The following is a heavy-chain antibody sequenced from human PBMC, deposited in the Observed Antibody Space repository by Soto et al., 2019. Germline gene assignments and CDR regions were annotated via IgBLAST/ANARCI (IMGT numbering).Heavy chain of an antibody. CDR2: ISSSSSYI. Sequence: EVQLVESGGGLVKPGGSLRLSCAASGFTFSPYSMNWVRQAPGKGLEWVSSISSSSSYIYYADSVKGRFTISRDNAKNSLYLQMNRLRAEDTAVYYCARDPEGGKHYSYYGMDVWGQGTTVTVSS. J-gene: IGHJ6*02. CDR3: ARDPEGGKHYSYYGMDV. CDR1: GFTFSPYS. D-gene: IGHD3-16*01. V-gene: IGHV3-21*01.